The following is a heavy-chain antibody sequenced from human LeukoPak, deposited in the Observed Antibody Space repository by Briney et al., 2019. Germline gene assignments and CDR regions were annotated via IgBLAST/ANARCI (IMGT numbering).Heavy chain of an antibody. CDR1: GYTFTSYY. J-gene: IGHJ4*02. V-gene: IGHV1-46*01. CDR2: NNPSGGST. CDR3: ARDRRAAAGPARFDY. D-gene: IGHD6-13*01. Sequence: GASVKVSCKASGYTFTSYYMHWVRQAPGQGLEWMGINNPSGGSTSYAQKFQGRVTMTRDTSTSTVYMELSSLRSEDTAVYYCARDRRAAAGPARFDYWGQGTLVTVSS.